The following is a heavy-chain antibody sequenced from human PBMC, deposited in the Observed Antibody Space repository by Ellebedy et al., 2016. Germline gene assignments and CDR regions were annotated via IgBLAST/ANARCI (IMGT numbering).Heavy chain of an antibody. CDR3: ARDQIAVAGELNAFDI. Sequence: SETLSLTCAVSGGSISSNNWWSWVRQPPGKGLEWIGEIYHSGSTNYSPSLKSRVTISVDTSKNQFSLKLSSVTAADTAVYYCARDQIAVAGELNAFDIWGQGTMVTVSS. D-gene: IGHD6-19*01. J-gene: IGHJ3*02. CDR2: IYHSGST. CDR1: GGSISSNNW. V-gene: IGHV4-4*02.